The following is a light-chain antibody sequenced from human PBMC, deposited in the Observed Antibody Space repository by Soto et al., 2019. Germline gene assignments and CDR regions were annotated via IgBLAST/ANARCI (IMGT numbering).Light chain of an antibody. CDR2: EGS. V-gene: IGLV2-23*01. CDR1: SNDVGSHNL. Sequence: QSALTQPASVSGSPGQSITISCTGTSNDVGSHNLVSWYQQHPGKAPKLMIYEGSKRPSGVSNRFSGSKSGNTASLTISGLQAEDEADYYCCSYASSSTWVFGGGTKVTVL. CDR3: CSYASSSTWV. J-gene: IGLJ3*02.